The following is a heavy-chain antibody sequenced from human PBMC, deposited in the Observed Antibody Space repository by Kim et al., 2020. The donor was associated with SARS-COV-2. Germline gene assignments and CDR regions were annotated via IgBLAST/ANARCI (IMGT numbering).Heavy chain of an antibody. CDR3: ARAFCSSTSCYLPDY. CDR1: GGTFSSYA. J-gene: IGHJ4*02. D-gene: IGHD2-2*01. CDR2: IIPIFGTA. V-gene: IGHV1-69*13. Sequence: SVKVSCKASGGTFSSYAISWVRQAPGQGLEWMGGIIPIFGTANYAQKFQGRVTITADESTSTAYMELSSLRSEDTAVYYCARAFCSSTSCYLPDYWGQGTLVPVSS.